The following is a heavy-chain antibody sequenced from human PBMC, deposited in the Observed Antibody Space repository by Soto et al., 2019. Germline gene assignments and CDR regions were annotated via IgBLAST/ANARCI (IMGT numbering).Heavy chain of an antibody. CDR2: IYYSGST. Sequence: SETLSLTCTVSGGSMSSYYWSWIRQPPGKGLEWIGYIYYSGSTNYNPSLKSRVTISVDTSKNQFSLKLSSVTAADTAVYYCARERYSGYDSALGSYYYYGMDVWGQGTTVTVS. D-gene: IGHD5-12*01. CDR3: ARERYSGYDSALGSYYYYGMDV. CDR1: GGSMSSYY. J-gene: IGHJ6*02. V-gene: IGHV4-59*01.